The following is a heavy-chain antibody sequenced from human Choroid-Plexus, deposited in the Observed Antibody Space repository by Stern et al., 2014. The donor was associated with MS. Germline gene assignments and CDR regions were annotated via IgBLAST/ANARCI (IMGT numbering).Heavy chain of an antibody. CDR1: GFTLGSCA. Sequence: VQLVESGGGVVQPGRPLRLSCVASGFTLGSCAMHWVRQAPGKGLEWVASVSYDGSNKYYADSVKGRFTNSRDNAQNTLYMQMSSLRPEDTAVYYCAKDRQYLTYFFDHWGQGSLVTVSS. D-gene: IGHD2/OR15-2a*01. CDR2: VSYDGSNK. J-gene: IGHJ5*02. CDR3: AKDRQYLTYFFDH. V-gene: IGHV3-30*18.